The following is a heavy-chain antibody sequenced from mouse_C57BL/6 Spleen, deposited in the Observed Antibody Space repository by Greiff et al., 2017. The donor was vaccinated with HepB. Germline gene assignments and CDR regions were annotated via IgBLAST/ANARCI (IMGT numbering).Heavy chain of an antibody. J-gene: IGHJ2*01. CDR1: GYSFTGYY. V-gene: IGHV1-42*01. CDR2: INPSTGGT. D-gene: IGHD1-1*01. CDR3: ARNDYYGSSYFDY. Sequence: VQLQQSGPELVKPGASVKISCKASGYSFTGYYMNWVKQSPEKSLEWIGEINPSTGGTTYNQKFKAKATLTVDKSSSTAYMQLKSLTSEDSAVYYCARNDYYGSSYFDYWGQGTTLTVSS.